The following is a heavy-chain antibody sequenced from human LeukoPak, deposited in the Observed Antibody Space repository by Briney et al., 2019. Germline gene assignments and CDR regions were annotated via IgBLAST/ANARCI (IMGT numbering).Heavy chain of an antibody. Sequence: GGSLRLSCAASGFTFSSYAMSWVRQAPGKGLEWVSAISGSGGSTYYADSVKGRFTISRDNSRNTLYLQMNSLRAEDTAVYYCASPPSDYYDSSGYYSPPFDYWGQGTLVTVSS. D-gene: IGHD3-22*01. J-gene: IGHJ4*02. CDR3: ASPPSDYYDSSGYYSPPFDY. CDR1: GFTFSSYA. CDR2: ISGSGGST. V-gene: IGHV3-23*01.